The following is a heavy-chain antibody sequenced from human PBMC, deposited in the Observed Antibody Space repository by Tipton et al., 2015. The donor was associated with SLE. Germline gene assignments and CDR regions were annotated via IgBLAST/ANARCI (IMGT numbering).Heavy chain of an antibody. CDR1: GGSISSGSYY. Sequence: TLSLTCSVSGGSISSGSYYWSWIRQSAGKGLEWIGRVSPSGGTNYNPSLKSRVTMSVDTSRNQFSLNLSSLTAADTAVYFCARDKWGEYTASTGYFWSFDPWGQGIPVTVSS. D-gene: IGHD3-9*01. CDR3: ARDKWGEYTASTGYFWSFDP. J-gene: IGHJ5*02. V-gene: IGHV4-61*02. CDR2: VSPSGGT.